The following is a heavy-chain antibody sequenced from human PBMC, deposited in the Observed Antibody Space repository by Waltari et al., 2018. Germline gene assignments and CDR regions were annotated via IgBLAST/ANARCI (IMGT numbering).Heavy chain of an antibody. CDR3: ARGFTATIAARLGPDY. J-gene: IGHJ4*02. D-gene: IGHD6-6*01. V-gene: IGHV4-38-2*01. CDR1: GYSISSGYY. Sequence: QVQLQESGPGLVKPSETLSLTCAVSGYSISSGYYWGWIRQPPGKGLEWIGSIYHSGRTYYNPSLKSRVTISVDTSKNQFSLKLSSVTAADTAVYYCARGFTATIAARLGPDYWGQGTLVTVSS. CDR2: IYHSGRT.